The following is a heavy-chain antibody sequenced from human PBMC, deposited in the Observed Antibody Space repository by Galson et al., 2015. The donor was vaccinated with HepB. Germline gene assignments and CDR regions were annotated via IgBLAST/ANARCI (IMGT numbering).Heavy chain of an antibody. CDR1: GYSFTIYW. D-gene: IGHD1-14*01. Sequence: QSGAAVEKPVDSLILSCKGSGYSFTIYWIGRVRQVPVKGLESMGIIYPSDSDTRYSPTFQGQVTISTDKSSSTTYLQWSSLKAPDTAMYHSARRNHDFLDYWGQGTLVTVSS. V-gene: IGHV5-51*01. CDR2: IYPSDSDT. J-gene: IGHJ4*02. CDR3: ARRNHDFLDY.